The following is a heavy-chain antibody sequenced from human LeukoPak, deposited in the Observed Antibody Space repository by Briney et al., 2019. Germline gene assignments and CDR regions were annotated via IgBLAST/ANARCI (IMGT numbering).Heavy chain of an antibody. CDR1: GFTFSSYG. CDR2: ISYDGSNK. V-gene: IGHV3-30*03. CDR3: ARIDSARHIDSYFDY. J-gene: IGHJ4*02. Sequence: PGGSLRLSCAASGFTFSSYGMHWVRQAPGKGLEWVAVISYDGSNKYYADSVKGRFTISRDNSKNTLYLQMNSLRAEDTAVYYCARIDSARHIDSYFDYWGQGTLVTVSS.